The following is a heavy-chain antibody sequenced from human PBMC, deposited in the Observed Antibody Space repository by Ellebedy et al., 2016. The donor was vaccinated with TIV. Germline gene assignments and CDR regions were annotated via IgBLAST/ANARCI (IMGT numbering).Heavy chain of an antibody. CDR2: IIPILGIA. J-gene: IGHJ4*02. CDR1: GSTFSSYA. Sequence: SVKVSCXASGSTFSSYAISWVRQAPGQGLEWMGRIIPILGIANYAQKFQGRVTITADKSTSTAYMELSSLRSEDTAVYYCARDGGGEYYYDSSGYYYGYWGQGTLVTVSS. D-gene: IGHD3-22*01. CDR3: ARDGGGEYYYDSSGYYYGY. V-gene: IGHV1-69*04.